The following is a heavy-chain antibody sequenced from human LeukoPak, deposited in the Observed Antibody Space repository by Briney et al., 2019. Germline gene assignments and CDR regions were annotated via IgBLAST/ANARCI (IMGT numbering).Heavy chain of an antibody. V-gene: IGHV3-72*01. Sequence: GGSLRLSCAVSGFTFSDYYMDWVRQAPGKGLEWVGRSRGKARSYSTEYAASVKGRFIISRDDSRSSLYLQMNSLNTDDTAVYFCARAVSLGGYYGMDVWGQGTTVTVSS. CDR2: SRGKARSYST. CDR3: ARAVSLGGYYGMDV. CDR1: GFTFSDYY. J-gene: IGHJ6*02.